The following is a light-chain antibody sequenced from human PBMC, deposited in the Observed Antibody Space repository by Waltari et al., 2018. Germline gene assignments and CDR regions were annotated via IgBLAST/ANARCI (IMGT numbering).Light chain of an antibody. Sequence: SYEMTQSPSVSVSTGQTANMACSGHDLGHKYVTWYPQKPGQSPLLVISQDKKRPPGIPARFSGSNSGNTATLTISETQAVDEADYYCQTWDSDSYVFGTGTTLTVL. J-gene: IGLJ1*01. CDR2: QDK. V-gene: IGLV3-1*01. CDR1: DLGHKY. CDR3: QTWDSDSYV.